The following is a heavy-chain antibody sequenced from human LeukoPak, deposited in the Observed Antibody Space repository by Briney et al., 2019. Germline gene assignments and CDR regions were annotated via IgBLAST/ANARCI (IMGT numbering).Heavy chain of an antibody. Sequence: GGSLRLSCAASGFTVSSNDMSWVRQAPGKGLEWVSVIYSGGRTFYADSVKGRFTISRDNSKNALYLQMNSLRAEDTAVYYCAIYDSSGYYNYWGQGTLVTVSS. CDR2: IYSGGRT. CDR1: GFTVSSND. CDR3: AIYDSSGYYNY. D-gene: IGHD3-22*01. J-gene: IGHJ4*02. V-gene: IGHV3-53*01.